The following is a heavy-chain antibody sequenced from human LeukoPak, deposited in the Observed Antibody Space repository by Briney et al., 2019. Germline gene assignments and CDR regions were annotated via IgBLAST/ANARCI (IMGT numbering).Heavy chain of an antibody. V-gene: IGHV3-64*01. Sequence: GGSLRLSCAASGFTFSSYAMHWVRQAPGKGLEYVSAISSNGGSTYYANSVKGRFTISRDNSKNTLYLQMGSLRAEDMAVYYCARGALNYYGSGSYYHGPFDYWGQGTLVTVPS. J-gene: IGHJ4*02. CDR2: ISSNGGST. D-gene: IGHD3-10*01. CDR3: ARGALNYYGSGSYYHGPFDY. CDR1: GFTFSSYA.